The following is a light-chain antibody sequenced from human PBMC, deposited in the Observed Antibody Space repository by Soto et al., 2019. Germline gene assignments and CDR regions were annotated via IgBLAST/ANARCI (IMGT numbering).Light chain of an antibody. CDR3: CSYAGSYSGV. J-gene: IGLJ3*02. CDR2: DVS. CDR1: SSDVGAYNY. Sequence: QSALTQPRSVSGSPGQSVTISCTGTSSDVGAYNYVSWYQHHPGKAPKVMIYDVSERPSGVPDRFSGSKSDNKASLTISGLQAEDEADYYCSYAGSYSGVFGGGTKVTVL. V-gene: IGLV2-11*01.